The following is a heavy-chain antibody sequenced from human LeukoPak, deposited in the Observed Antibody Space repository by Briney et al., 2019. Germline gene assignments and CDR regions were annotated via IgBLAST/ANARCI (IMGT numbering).Heavy chain of an antibody. CDR2: IGGRDGGT. CDR3: AKWGDYDILTGYYDPDY. V-gene: IGHV3-23*01. D-gene: IGHD3-9*01. J-gene: IGHJ4*02. Sequence: GASVRLSCVASGFTFSNYAMSWVRQAPGKGLQWVSAIGGRDGGTYYADSVKGRFTVSRDNSKNTLYLQMNTLRAEDTAVYYCAKWGDYDILTGYYDPDYWGQGTLVTVSS. CDR1: GFTFSNYA.